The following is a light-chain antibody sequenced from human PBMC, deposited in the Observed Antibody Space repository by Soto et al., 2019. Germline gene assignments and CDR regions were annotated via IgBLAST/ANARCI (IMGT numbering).Light chain of an antibody. CDR3: CAYAGTYTAK. V-gene: IGLV2-11*01. CDR2: DVT. J-gene: IGLJ2*01. Sequence: QSALTQPRSVSGSPGQSVTISCAGTSDDIGKYSYVSWYQQLPGKAPRVIIYDVTQWPSGVPDRFSGSKSGSTASLTISGLQAEDDGYYYCCAYAGTYTAKFGGGTKLTVL. CDR1: SDDIGKYSY.